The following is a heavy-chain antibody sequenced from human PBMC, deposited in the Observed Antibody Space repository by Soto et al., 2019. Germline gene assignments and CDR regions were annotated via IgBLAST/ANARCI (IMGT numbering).Heavy chain of an antibody. D-gene: IGHD2-15*01. CDR1: GYTFTSYG. CDR2: ISAYNGNT. J-gene: IGHJ4*02. CDR3: ARGRSGCGGSCYSDFDY. Sequence: QVQLVQSGAEVKNPGASVKVSCKASGYTFTSYGISWVRQAPGQGLEWMGWISAYNGNTNYAQKLQGRVTMTTDTAPRTGYMEVRSLRSDATAVYYCARGRSGCGGSCYSDFDYWGQGTLVTVSS. V-gene: IGHV1-18*01.